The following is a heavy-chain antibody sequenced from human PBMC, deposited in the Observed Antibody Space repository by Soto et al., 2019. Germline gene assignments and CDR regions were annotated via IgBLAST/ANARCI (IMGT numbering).Heavy chain of an antibody. CDR2: IVVGSGNT. Sequence: ASVKVSCKASGFTFTSSAVQWVRQARGQRLEWIGWIVVGSGNTNYAQKFQERVTITRDMSTSTAYMELSSLRSEDTAVYYCAADLGYEVYYYYGMDVWGQGTTVTVSS. D-gene: IGHD5-12*01. V-gene: IGHV1-58*01. J-gene: IGHJ6*02. CDR3: AADLGYEVYYYYGMDV. CDR1: GFTFTSSA.